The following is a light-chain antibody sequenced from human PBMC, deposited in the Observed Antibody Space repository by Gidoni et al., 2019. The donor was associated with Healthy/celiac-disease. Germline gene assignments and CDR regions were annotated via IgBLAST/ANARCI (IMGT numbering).Light chain of an antibody. CDR3: QQYNNWPRGT. CDR2: GAS. V-gene: IGKV3-15*01. Sequence: EIVMTQSPATLSVSPGERATLSCRASQSVSSNLAWYQQKPGQAPRLLIYGASTRATGIPARFSGSGSGTEFTLTISSLQSEDFAVYYCQQYNNWPRGTCGQXTKVEIK. CDR1: QSVSSN. J-gene: IGKJ1*01.